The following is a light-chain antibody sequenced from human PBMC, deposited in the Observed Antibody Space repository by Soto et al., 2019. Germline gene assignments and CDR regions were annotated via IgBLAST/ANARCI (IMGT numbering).Light chain of an antibody. CDR3: AVWDDSLNGVV. CDR1: NSNVGSHT. Sequence: QSVLTQPPSASGAPGQSVTISCSGGNSNVGSHTVNWYRQLPGTAPKFLIFSNNQRHTGVPERFSGSKSGTSASLAIRGLQSEDEADYYCAVWDDSLNGVVFGGGTKLTVL. CDR2: SNN. V-gene: IGLV1-44*01. J-gene: IGLJ2*01.